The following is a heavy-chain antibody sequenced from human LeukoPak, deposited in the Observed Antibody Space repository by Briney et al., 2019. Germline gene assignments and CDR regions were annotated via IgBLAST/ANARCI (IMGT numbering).Heavy chain of an antibody. V-gene: IGHV3-74*01. D-gene: IGHD6-19*01. CDR2: INSDGSST. CDR1: GFTFSSYW. CDR3: GRNVGGSGWPEFET. Sequence: PGGALRLSCAASGFTFSSYWMHWVRQAPGKGLVWVSRINSDGSSTSYADSVKGRFTIPRDNAKNTLYLQMNSLIADDADVDYFGRNVGGSGWPEFETWGPRTLVTVSS. J-gene: IGHJ4*02.